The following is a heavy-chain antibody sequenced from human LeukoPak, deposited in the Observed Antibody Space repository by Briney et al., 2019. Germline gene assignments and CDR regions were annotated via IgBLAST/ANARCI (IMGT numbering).Heavy chain of an antibody. D-gene: IGHD3-22*01. CDR2: ISAYNGNT. CDR1: GYTFRSYG. CDR3: ARDRTEYYDSSGYRYFDY. J-gene: IGHJ4*02. Sequence: ASVKVSCKASGYTFRSYGMSWVRQAPGQGLEWMGWISAYNGNTEYAQKLQGRVTMTTDTSTSTAYMELRSLRPDDTAVYYCARDRTEYYDSSGYRYFDYWGQGTLVTVSS. V-gene: IGHV1-18*01.